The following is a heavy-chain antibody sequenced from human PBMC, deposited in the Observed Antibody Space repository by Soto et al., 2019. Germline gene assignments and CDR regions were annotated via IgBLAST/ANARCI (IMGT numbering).Heavy chain of an antibody. D-gene: IGHD3-10*01. CDR2: IYSGGST. CDR3: ARDLFTILDGMDV. CDR1: GFTVSSNY. J-gene: IGHJ6*02. Sequence: EVQLVESGGGLVQPGGSLRLSCAASGFTVSSNYMSWVRQAPGKGLEWVSVIYSGGSTYYADSVKGRFTISRHNSKNTLYLQMNSLRADDTAVYYCARDLFTILDGMDVWGQGTTVTVSS. V-gene: IGHV3-53*04.